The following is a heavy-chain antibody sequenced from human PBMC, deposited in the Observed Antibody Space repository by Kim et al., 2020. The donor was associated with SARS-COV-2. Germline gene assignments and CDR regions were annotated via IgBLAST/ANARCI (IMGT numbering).Heavy chain of an antibody. CDR3: AKERGYSYGRNWFDP. Sequence: ADSVKGRFTNSGDNTKNTLYLQMNSLRAEDTAVYYCAKERGYSYGRNWFDPWGQGTLVTVSS. J-gene: IGHJ5*02. D-gene: IGHD5-18*01. V-gene: IGHV3-23*01.